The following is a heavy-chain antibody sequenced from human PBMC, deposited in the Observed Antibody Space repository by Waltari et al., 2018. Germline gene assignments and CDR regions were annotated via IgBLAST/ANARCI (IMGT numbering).Heavy chain of an antibody. CDR3: ALRGYCSGGTCYFDYYYGLDV. J-gene: IGHJ6*02. D-gene: IGHD2-15*01. CDR1: GGSFRGYY. Sequence: QVQLHQSGAGLLRPSETLSLTCAVSGGSFRGYYWNWIRQSPGQGLEWIGETKTGGNPNYNPSLKSRLTISVDASKSQFSLMLSSVTAADTAVYYCALRGYCSGGTCYFDYYYGLDVWGQGTTVTVSS. CDR2: TKTGGNP. V-gene: IGHV4-34*01.